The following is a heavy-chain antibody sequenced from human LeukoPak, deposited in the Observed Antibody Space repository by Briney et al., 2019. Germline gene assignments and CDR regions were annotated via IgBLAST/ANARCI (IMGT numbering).Heavy chain of an antibody. CDR1: GFTFSTFA. V-gene: IGHV3-23*01. CDR3: ARDLSGVTGYTYGRGIDY. CDR2: IFPSGGEI. J-gene: IGHJ4*02. Sequence: GGSLRLSCAASGFTFSTFAMIWVRQPPGKGLGWVSSIFPSGGEIHYADSVRGRFTISRDNSKSTLSLQMNSLRAEDTAVYYCARDLSGVTGYTYGRGIDYWGQGTLVTVSS. D-gene: IGHD5-18*01.